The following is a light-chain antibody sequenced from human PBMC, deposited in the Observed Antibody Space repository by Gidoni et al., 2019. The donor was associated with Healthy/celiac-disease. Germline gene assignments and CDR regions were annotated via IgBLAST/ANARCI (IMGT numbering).Light chain of an antibody. CDR1: KDISNY. Sequence: DIKMTQSPSSLSASVGDRVTITCQASKDISNYLNWYQQKPGKAPKLLIYDASNLETGVPSRFSGSGSGTDFTFTISSLQPEDIATYYCQQYDNLPPLTFGGGTKVEIK. J-gene: IGKJ4*01. V-gene: IGKV1-33*01. CDR2: DAS. CDR3: QQYDNLPPLT.